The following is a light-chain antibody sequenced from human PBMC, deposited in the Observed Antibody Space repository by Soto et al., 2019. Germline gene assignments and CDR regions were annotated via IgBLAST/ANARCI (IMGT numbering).Light chain of an antibody. CDR3: QSYDSSLSEGV. Sequence: QSALTQPASVSGSPGQSITISCTGTSSDIGGYNYVSWYQQYPGKAPKLMIYEVTNRPSGVSNRFSGSRSGTSASLAITGLQAGDEADYYCQSYDSSLSEGVFGGGTQLTVL. J-gene: IGLJ7*01. CDR1: SSDIGGYNY. CDR2: EVT. V-gene: IGLV2-14*01.